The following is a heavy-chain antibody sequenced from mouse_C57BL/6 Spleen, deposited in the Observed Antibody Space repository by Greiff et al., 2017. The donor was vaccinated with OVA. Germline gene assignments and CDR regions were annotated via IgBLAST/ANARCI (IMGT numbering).Heavy chain of an antibody. V-gene: IGHV2-5*01. Sequence: QVQLKESGPGLVQPSQSLSITCTVSGFSLTSYGVHWVRQSPGKGLEWLGVIWRGGSTDYNAAFMSRLSITKDNSKSQVFFKMNSLQADDTAIYYCAKTFYDYDTPLYYAMDYWGQGTSVTVSS. CDR1: GFSLTSYG. J-gene: IGHJ4*01. D-gene: IGHD2-4*01. CDR3: AKTFYDYDTPLYYAMDY. CDR2: IWRGGST.